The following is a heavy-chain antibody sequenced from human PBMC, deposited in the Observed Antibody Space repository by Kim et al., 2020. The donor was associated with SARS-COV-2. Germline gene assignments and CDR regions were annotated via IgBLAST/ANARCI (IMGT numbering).Heavy chain of an antibody. D-gene: IGHD3-22*01. CDR2: IKSKTDGGTT. CDR3: TTGLGTMIDFDY. V-gene: IGHV3-15*01. Sequence: GGSLRLSCAASGFTFSNAWMSWVRQAPGKGLEWVGRIKSKTDGGTTDYAAPVKGRFTISRDDSKNTLYLQMNSRKTEDTAVYYCTTGLGTMIDFDYWGQGTLVTVSS. J-gene: IGHJ4*02. CDR1: GFTFSNAW.